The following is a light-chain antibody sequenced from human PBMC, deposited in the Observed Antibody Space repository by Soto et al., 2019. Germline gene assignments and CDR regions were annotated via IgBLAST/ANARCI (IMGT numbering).Light chain of an antibody. V-gene: IGKV3-20*01. CDR1: QSVSTNF. Sequence: EIVLTQSPGTLSLSPGEVATLSCRASQSVSTNFFAWYQQKPGQAPKLLISGASTRATGIPDRFSGSGSGTDFTLTISRMQPADFVVYYCQQYGRTSLTFGPGTKVEIK. CDR3: QQYGRTSLT. J-gene: IGKJ1*01. CDR2: GAS.